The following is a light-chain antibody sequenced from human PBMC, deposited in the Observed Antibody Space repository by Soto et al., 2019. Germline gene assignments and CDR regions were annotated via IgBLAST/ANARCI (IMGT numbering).Light chain of an antibody. V-gene: IGKV3-15*01. CDR1: QSVSSN. CDR2: GAS. Sequence: EIVLTQSPGTLSLSLGERATLSFRASQSVSSNLAWYQQKPGQAPRLLIYGASIRATGIPARFSGSGSGTEFTLTISTLQSEDFAIYYCQHYNNWPPWTFGQGTKVDIK. J-gene: IGKJ1*01. CDR3: QHYNNWPPWT.